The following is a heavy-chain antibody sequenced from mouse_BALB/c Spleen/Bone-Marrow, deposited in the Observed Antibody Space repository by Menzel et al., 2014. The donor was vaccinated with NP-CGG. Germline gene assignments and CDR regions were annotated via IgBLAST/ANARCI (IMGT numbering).Heavy chain of an antibody. CDR1: GFTFNTYG. Sequence: EVKLVESGGGLVQPKGSLKLSCAASGFTFNTYGMHWVCQAPEKGLEWIARIRSKSNDYATYYADSVKDRFIISRDDSQSMLYLQMNNLKTEDTAMYYCVRDSDYGYYSMDYWGQGTSVTVSS. J-gene: IGHJ4*01. CDR2: IRSKSNDYAT. CDR3: VRDSDYGYYSMDY. D-gene: IGHD2-4*01. V-gene: IGHV10-3*03.